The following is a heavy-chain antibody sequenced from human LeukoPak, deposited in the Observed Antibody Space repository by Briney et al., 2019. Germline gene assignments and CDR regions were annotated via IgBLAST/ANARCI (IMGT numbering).Heavy chain of an antibody. CDR2: LNHRGTT. CDR3: ARGSVGYYVSGSPFYYGMDV. J-gene: IGHJ6*02. D-gene: IGHD3-10*01. CDR1: GGSFSGYY. Sequence: PSETLSLTCAVYGGSFSGYYWTWIRQPPGKGLEWIGELNHRGTTNYNPSLKCRVTISEDTSTSQLSLRLSSVTAADTAVYYCARGSVGYYVSGSPFYYGMDVWGQGTTVTVSS. V-gene: IGHV4-34*01.